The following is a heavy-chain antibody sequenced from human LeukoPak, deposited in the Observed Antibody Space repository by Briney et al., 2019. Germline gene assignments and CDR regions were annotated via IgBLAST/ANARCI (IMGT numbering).Heavy chain of an antibody. CDR1: RFTFSSYE. CDR2: ISSSSSTI. J-gene: IGHJ4*02. CDR3: ARERAPYYYDSSGYSFDY. D-gene: IGHD3-22*01. V-gene: IGHV3-48*02. Sequence: PGGSLRLSCAASRFTFSSYEMNWVRQAPGKGLEWVSYISSSSSTIYYADSVKGRFTISRDNAKNSLYLQMNSLRDEDTAVYYCARERAPYYYDSSGYSFDYWGQGTLVTVSS.